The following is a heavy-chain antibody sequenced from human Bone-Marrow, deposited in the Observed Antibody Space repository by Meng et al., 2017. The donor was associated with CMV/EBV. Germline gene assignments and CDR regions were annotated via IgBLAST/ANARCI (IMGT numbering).Heavy chain of an antibody. CDR2: NSDGRTI. D-gene: IGHD3-10*01. Sequence: GEYLKISCAASGFTINYYWMHWVRQAPGKGLVWVCNSDGRTIHYADFVKGRFTISRDNAKNTLYLEMHSLRADDTAVYYCVREAGSAPTLGAFDIWGQGTMVTVSS. V-gene: IGHV3-74*01. J-gene: IGHJ3*02. CDR1: GFTINYYW. CDR3: VREAGSAPTLGAFDI.